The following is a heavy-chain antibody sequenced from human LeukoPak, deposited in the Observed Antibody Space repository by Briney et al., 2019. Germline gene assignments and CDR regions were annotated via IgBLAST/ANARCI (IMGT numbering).Heavy chain of an antibody. D-gene: IGHD2-21*01. V-gene: IGHV1-3*01. CDR3: ARGIWSSHNKEYFFDY. Sequence: VSVRVFCNASGFSFSQHAMNCVRQAPGKRLEWMGWSYAGNGKTKYSQKLQDRVTITRDKFASTTYMERNSLRSEATAIYYCARGIWSSHNKEYFFDYWGQGTLVTVSS. J-gene: IGHJ4*02. CDR2: SYAGNGKT. CDR1: GFSFSQHA.